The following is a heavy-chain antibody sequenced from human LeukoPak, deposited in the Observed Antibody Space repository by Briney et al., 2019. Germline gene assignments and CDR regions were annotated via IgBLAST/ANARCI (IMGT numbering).Heavy chain of an antibody. CDR1: GFTFSSYN. Sequence: PGGSLRLSCAASGFTFSSYNMNWVRQAPGKGLGWVSYINPSSTRIDYAASVRGRFTVSRDNAKSSLYLQVNSLRVEDTAVYYCARMNYISSGWGAPFDDWGQGTLVTVSS. J-gene: IGHJ4*02. V-gene: IGHV3-48*04. CDR3: ARMNYISSGWGAPFDD. CDR2: INPSSTRI. D-gene: IGHD1-7*01.